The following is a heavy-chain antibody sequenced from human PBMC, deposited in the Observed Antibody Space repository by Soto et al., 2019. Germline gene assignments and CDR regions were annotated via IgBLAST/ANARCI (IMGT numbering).Heavy chain of an antibody. CDR3: AAYYDSSGYYTLNY. J-gene: IGHJ4*02. CDR1: GYTFTGYY. CDR2: INPNSGGT. Sequence: ASVKVSCKASGYTFTGYYMHWVRQAPGQGLEWMGRINPNSGGTNYAQKFQGRVTMTRDTSISTAYMELSRLRSDDTAVYYCAAYYDSSGYYTLNYWGQGTLVTVSS. V-gene: IGHV1-2*06. D-gene: IGHD3-22*01.